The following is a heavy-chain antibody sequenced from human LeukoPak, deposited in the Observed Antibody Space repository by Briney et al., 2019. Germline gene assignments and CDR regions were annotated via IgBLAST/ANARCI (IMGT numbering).Heavy chain of an antibody. V-gene: IGHV4-4*02. J-gene: IGHJ2*01. Sequence: PSGTLSLTCAVSGGSISSSNWCSWVRQPPGKALEWIGEIYHSGSTNYNPSLKSRVTISVDTSKNQFSLKLSSVTAADTAVYYCARDIPILTMVRGVIMTNWYFDLWGRGTLVTVSS. CDR3: ARDIPILTMVRGVIMTNWYFDL. CDR2: IYHSGST. CDR1: GGSISSSNW. D-gene: IGHD3-10*01.